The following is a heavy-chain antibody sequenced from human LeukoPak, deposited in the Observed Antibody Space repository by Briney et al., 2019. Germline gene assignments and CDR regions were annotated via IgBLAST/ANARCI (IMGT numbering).Heavy chain of an antibody. D-gene: IGHD2-15*01. Sequence: SETLSLTCTVSGGSISSHYWTWIRQTPGKGLEWIGYIYYTGSTNYNPSLKSRLTISLDRSKNQFSLKLSSVTAADTAVYYCARESGGSGPYYYYGMDVWGQGTTLTVSS. J-gene: IGHJ6*02. CDR1: GGSISSHY. V-gene: IGHV4-59*11. CDR2: IYYTGST. CDR3: ARESGGSGPYYYYGMDV.